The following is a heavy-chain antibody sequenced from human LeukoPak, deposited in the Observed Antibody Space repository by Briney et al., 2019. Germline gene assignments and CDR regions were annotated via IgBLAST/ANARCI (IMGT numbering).Heavy chain of an antibody. J-gene: IGHJ3*02. CDR2: ISSNSAYI. V-gene: IGHV3-21*01. D-gene: IGHD3-22*01. Sequence: GGSLRLSCAASGFTFRRYTMTWVRQAPGRGLEWVSSISSNSAYIYYADSLRGRLTISRDNAKNSLYLQVDSLGADDTAVYYCAREGGFHYDSSGYAFDIWGQGTMVTVSS. CDR1: GFTFRRYT. CDR3: AREGGFHYDSSGYAFDI.